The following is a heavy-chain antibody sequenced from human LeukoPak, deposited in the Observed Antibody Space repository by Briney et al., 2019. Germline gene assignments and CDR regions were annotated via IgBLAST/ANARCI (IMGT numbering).Heavy chain of an antibody. Sequence: SETLSLTCTVSGGSISSHYWSWIRQPPGKGLEWIGYIYYSGSTNYNPSLKSRVTISVDTSKNQFSLKLSSVTAADTAVYYCARGVYCSSTSCYLDLGFNPGSYYYYYYMDVWGKGTTVTVSS. V-gene: IGHV4-59*11. CDR2: IYYSGST. CDR3: ARGVYCSSTSCYLDLGFNPGSYYYYYYMDV. CDR1: GGSISSHY. J-gene: IGHJ6*03. D-gene: IGHD2-2*01.